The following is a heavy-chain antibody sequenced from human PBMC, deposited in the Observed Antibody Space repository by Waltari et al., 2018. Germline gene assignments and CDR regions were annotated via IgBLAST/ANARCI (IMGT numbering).Heavy chain of an antibody. J-gene: IGHJ4*02. CDR2: INHSGST. D-gene: IGHD6-19*01. CDR1: GGSFSGYY. Sequence: QVQLQQWGAGLLKPSETLSLTCAVYGGSFSGYYWSWIRQPPGKGLEWIGEINHSGSTNYNPALKSRVTISVDTSKNQFSLKLSSVTAADTAVYYCARSGMAGTADYWGQGTLVTVSS. CDR3: ARSGMAGTADY. V-gene: IGHV4-34*01.